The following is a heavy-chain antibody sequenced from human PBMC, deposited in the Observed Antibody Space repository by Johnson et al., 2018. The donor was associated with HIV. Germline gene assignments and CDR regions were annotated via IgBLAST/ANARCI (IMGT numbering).Heavy chain of an antibody. V-gene: IGHV3-30*14. D-gene: IGHD3-22*01. CDR1: GFTFSTYA. CDR2: IYSGGST. J-gene: IGHJ3*01. Sequence: QVQVLESGGGVVQPGRFLRLSCAASGFTFSTYAMHWVRQAPGKGLEWVAVIYSGGSTYYADSVKGRFTISRDNSKNTLYLQMNSRRAEDTAVYYCAGVDRGAFDLWGHGTLVTVS. CDR3: AGVDRGAFDL.